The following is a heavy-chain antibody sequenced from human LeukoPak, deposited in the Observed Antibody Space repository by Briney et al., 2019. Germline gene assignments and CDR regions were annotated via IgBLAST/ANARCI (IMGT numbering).Heavy chain of an antibody. J-gene: IGHJ4*02. Sequence: PGGSLRLSCAASGFTFSIYWMSWVRQAPGKGLEWVANIKQDGSERYYVDSVKGRFTLSRDNAKNSLYLQMNSLRAEDTAVYYCAKAGNRGYSYGYEDYWGQGTLVTVSS. CDR1: GFTFSIYW. V-gene: IGHV3-7*03. D-gene: IGHD5-18*01. CDR2: IKQDGSER. CDR3: AKAGNRGYSYGYEDY.